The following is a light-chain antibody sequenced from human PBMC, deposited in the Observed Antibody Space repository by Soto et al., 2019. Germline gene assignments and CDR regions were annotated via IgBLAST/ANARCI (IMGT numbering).Light chain of an antibody. J-gene: IGLJ1*01. V-gene: IGLV2-14*01. CDR2: QVT. Sequence: QSVLTQPSSLSGSPGQSSTISCTGTISDLAIYNYVSWYQQQPGKAPKLMIYQVTNRPSGVSNRFSGSRSGNTASLTISGLQAEDEADYYCSSYTDSSNYVFGTGTKVNV. CDR1: ISDLAIYNY. CDR3: SSYTDSSNYV.